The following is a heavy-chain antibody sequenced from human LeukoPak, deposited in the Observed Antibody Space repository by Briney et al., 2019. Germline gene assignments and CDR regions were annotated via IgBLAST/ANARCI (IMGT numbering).Heavy chain of an antibody. Sequence: PGGSLRLSCAASGFTFSSYAMNWVRQVPGKGLEWVSTISGGGDSRYYADSVKGRFTISRDNAKNTLYLQMNSLRAEDTAVYYCAKGGATVIDYWGQGTLVTVSS. V-gene: IGHV3-23*01. CDR3: AKGGATVIDY. D-gene: IGHD4-17*01. J-gene: IGHJ4*02. CDR1: GFTFSSYA. CDR2: ISGGGDSR.